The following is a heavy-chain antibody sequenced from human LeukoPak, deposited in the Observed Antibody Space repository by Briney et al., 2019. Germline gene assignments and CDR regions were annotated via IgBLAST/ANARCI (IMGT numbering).Heavy chain of an antibody. CDR2: ISSSSSYI. Sequence: GGSLRLSCAASGFTFSSYSMNWVRRAPGKGLEWVSSISSSSSYIYYADSVKGRFTISRDNAKNSLYLQMNSLRAEDTAVYYCARSIAAAGTHGVFDYWGQGTLVTVSS. CDR1: GFTFSSYS. D-gene: IGHD6-13*01. CDR3: ARSIAAAGTHGVFDY. J-gene: IGHJ4*02. V-gene: IGHV3-21*01.